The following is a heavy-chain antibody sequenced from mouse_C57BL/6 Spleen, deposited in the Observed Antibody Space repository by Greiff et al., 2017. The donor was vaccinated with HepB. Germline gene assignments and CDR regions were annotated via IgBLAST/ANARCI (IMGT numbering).Heavy chain of an antibody. CDR3: TRLGRGAMDY. CDR1: GYTFTDYE. CDR2: IDPETGGT. V-gene: IGHV1-15*01. J-gene: IGHJ4*01. D-gene: IGHD4-1*01. Sequence: VQLQQSGAELVRPGASVTLSCKASGYTFTDYEMHWVKQTPVHGLEWIGAIDPETGGTAYNQKFKGKAILTADKSSSTAYMERRSLTSEDSAVYYCTRLGRGAMDYWGQGTSVTVSS.